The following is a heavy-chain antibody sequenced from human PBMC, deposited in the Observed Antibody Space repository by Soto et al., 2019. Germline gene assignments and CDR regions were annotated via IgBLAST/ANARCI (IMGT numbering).Heavy chain of an antibody. Sequence: PSETLSLTCAVSGDSISSVNWWSWVRQSPGQGLEWIGDIYYSGTTNYNPPLKSRITISVDTSGNQFSLKLSSVTAADTAVYFCARTYCTTTACQAHGIDVWGQGTTVTVSS. CDR3: ARTYCTTTACQAHGIDV. V-gene: IGHV4-4*02. D-gene: IGHD4-4*01. CDR1: GDSISSVNW. J-gene: IGHJ6*02. CDR2: IYYSGTT.